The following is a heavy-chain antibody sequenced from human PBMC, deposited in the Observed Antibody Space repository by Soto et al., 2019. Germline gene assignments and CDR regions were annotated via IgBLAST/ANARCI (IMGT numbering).Heavy chain of an antibody. Sequence: LRETLSLTCAAPGDSITSANWWGWVRQPPRKGLEWPGEIYHNGSTNYNPSLKSRVAISVDKAKNQFSLKLTSVTAADTAVYYCARARGAIFGVVIRNWFGPWGQGTLVTVSS. CDR1: GDSITSANW. CDR3: ARARGAIFGVVIRNWFGP. D-gene: IGHD3-3*01. CDR2: IYHNGST. J-gene: IGHJ5*02. V-gene: IGHV4-4*03.